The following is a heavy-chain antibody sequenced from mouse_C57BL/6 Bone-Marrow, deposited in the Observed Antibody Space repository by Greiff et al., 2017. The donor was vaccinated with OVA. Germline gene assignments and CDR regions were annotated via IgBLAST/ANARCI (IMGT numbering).Heavy chain of an antibody. CDR2: IYPGSGNT. CDR1: GYTFTDYY. D-gene: IGHD2-5*01. Sequence: QVQLQQSGAELVRPGASVKLSCKASGYTFTDYYINWVKQGPGQGLEWVARIYPGSGNTYYNEKFKGKATLTAEKYSSTAYMQLSSLTSEDSAVYFCARAGAYYSNVYAMDYWGQGTSVTVSS. J-gene: IGHJ4*01. V-gene: IGHV1-76*01. CDR3: ARAGAYYSNVYAMDY.